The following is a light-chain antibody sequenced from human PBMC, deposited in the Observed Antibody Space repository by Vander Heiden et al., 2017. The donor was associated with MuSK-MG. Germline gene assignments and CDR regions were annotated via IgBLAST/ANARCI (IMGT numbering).Light chain of an antibody. CDR3: QHIDRTPASS. Sequence: DIQMTQSPSSLSASVGDRVTITCRASQSISSYLNWYQQKPGKAPKLLIYAASSLQSGVPSRFSGSGSGTDFTLTIRMRQLVDLTPYSCQHIDRTPASSYGPETRQVIK. CDR2: AAS. V-gene: IGKV1-39*01. CDR1: QSISSY. J-gene: IGKJ2*03.